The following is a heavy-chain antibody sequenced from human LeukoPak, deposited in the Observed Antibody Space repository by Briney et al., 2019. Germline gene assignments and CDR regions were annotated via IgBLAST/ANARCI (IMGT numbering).Heavy chain of an antibody. D-gene: IGHD1-26*01. Sequence: SETLSLTCAVYGGSFSGYYWSWIRQPPGQGLEWIGEVNHSGSTNYNPSLKSRATISVDTSKNQFSLKLSSVTAADTAVYYCARGLGLWSQGTLVTVSS. CDR3: ARGLGL. CDR1: GGSFSGYY. J-gene: IGHJ4*02. CDR2: VNHSGST. V-gene: IGHV4-34*01.